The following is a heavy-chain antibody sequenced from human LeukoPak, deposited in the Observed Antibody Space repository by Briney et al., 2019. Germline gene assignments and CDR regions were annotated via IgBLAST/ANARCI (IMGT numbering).Heavy chain of an antibody. CDR2: IYPGDSHT. J-gene: IGHJ5*02. D-gene: IGHD2-2*02. Sequence: GESLKISCKGSGYSFPNYWIGWVRQMPGTGLEWMGIIYPGDSHTRYSPSFQDQVTISVDKSISTAYLQWSSLKASDTAMYYCARGPYAYTSSATLGSYNWFDPWGQGSLVTVSS. CDR1: GYSFPNYW. CDR3: ARGPYAYTSSATLGSYNWFDP. V-gene: IGHV5-51*01.